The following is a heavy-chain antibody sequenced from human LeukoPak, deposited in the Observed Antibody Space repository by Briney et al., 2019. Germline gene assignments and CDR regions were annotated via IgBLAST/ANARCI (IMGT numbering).Heavy chain of an antibody. CDR1: GGSISSGSYY. J-gene: IGHJ4*02. CDR3: AGQRMVRGVIIKDY. Sequence: PSETLSLTCTVSGGSISSGSYYWSWIRQPAGKGLEWIGRIYTSGSTNYNPSLKSRVTISVDTSKNQFSLELSSVTAADTAVYYCAGQRMVRGVIIKDYWGQGTLVTVSS. D-gene: IGHD3-10*01. CDR2: IYTSGST. V-gene: IGHV4-61*02.